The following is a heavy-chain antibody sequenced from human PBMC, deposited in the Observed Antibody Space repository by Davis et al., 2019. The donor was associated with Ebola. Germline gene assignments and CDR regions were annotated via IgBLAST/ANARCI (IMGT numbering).Heavy chain of an antibody. D-gene: IGHD1-26*01. CDR3: ALGGYSAPWTFDI. CDR2: ISGSGGST. J-gene: IGHJ3*02. CDR1: GFTVRSNY. V-gene: IGHV3-23*01. Sequence: GESLKTSCAASGFTVRSNYMSWVRQAPGQGLEWVPAISGSGGSTYYADSVKGRFTISRDNSKNTLYLQMNSLRAEDTAVYYCALGGYSAPWTFDIWGQGTMVTVSS.